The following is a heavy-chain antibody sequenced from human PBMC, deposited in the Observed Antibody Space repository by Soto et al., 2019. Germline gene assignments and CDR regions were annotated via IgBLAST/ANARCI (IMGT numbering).Heavy chain of an antibody. J-gene: IGHJ6*02. CDR3: ARGDIVVVVAGTDYYYCGMDV. CDR2: TIPIFGTA. Sequence: ASVKVSCKASGGTFSSYAISWVRQAPGQGLEWMGGTIPIFGTANYAQKFQGRVTITADESTSTAYMELSSLRSEDTAVYYCARGDIVVVVAGTDYYYCGMDVWGQGTTVTVSS. D-gene: IGHD2-15*01. CDR1: GGTFSSYA. V-gene: IGHV1-69*13.